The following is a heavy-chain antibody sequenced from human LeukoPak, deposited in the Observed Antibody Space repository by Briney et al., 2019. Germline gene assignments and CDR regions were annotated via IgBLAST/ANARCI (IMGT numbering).Heavy chain of an antibody. CDR1: GFTFTNYA. V-gene: IGHV3-23*01. D-gene: IGHD3-10*01. CDR2: LGADGIST. CDR3: AKRVSYSSGSHFDY. J-gene: IGHJ4*02. Sequence: GGSLRLSCAASGFTFTNYAMSWVRQTPGRGLEWVSILGADGISTYYADSVKGRFTTSRDSSKNTLYLQMNSLRAEDSAIYYCAKRVSYSSGSHFDYWGQGTLVTVSS.